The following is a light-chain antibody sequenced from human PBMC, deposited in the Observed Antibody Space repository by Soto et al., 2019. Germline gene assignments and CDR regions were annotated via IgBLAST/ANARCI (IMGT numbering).Light chain of an antibody. J-gene: IGKJ1*01. CDR2: ATS. CDR1: QSVTSTY. CDR3: QDSSTSPWP. V-gene: IGKV3-20*01. Sequence: SQSPGTLSLSTGERATLSCRAVQSVTSTYIAWYQQKPGQAPRLLIYATSFRATGIPDRFRGSGSGTDFTLTISSLEPEDSAVYYCQDSSTSPWPFAQRTKVAIK.